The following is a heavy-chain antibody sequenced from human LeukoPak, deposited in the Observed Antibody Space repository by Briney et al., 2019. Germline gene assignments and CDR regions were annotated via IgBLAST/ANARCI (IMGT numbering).Heavy chain of an antibody. CDR3: TRRSGLQYDY. CDR2: IRSKANSYAT. J-gene: IGHJ4*02. Sequence: PGGSLRLSCAASGFTFSGSAMHWVRQASGKGMEWVGRIRSKANSYATACGASVKGRFTISRDDSKNTAYLQMNSLKTEDTAVYYCTRRSGLQYDYWGQGTLVTVSS. D-gene: IGHD4-11*01. V-gene: IGHV3-73*01. CDR1: GFTFSGSA.